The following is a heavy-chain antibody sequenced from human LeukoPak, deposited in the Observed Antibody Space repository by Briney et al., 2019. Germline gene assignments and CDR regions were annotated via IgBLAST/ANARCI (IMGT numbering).Heavy chain of an antibody. J-gene: IGHJ4*02. V-gene: IGHV1-2*04. CDR1: GYTFTGYY. D-gene: IGHD4-11*01. CDR3: ARDKVTTETPYFDY. CDR2: INLNSGGT. Sequence: ASVKVSCTASGYTFTGYYMHWVRQAPGQGLEWMGWINLNSGGTNYAQKFQGWVTMTRDTSISTAYMELSRLRSDDTAVYYCARDKVTTETPYFDYWGQGTLVTVSS.